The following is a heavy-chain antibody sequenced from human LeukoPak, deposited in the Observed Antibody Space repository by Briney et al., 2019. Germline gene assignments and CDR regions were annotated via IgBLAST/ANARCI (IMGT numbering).Heavy chain of an antibody. CDR1: GYSFIGYY. Sequence: ASVKVFCKASGYSFIGYYMHWVRQAPGQGLEWMGWINPNSGGTNYAQKFQGRVAMTRDTSINTAYMELSRLRSDDTAVYYCARVPYSGEDYWGQGTLVTVSS. CDR2: INPNSGGT. J-gene: IGHJ4*02. D-gene: IGHD1-26*01. V-gene: IGHV1-2*02. CDR3: ARVPYSGEDY.